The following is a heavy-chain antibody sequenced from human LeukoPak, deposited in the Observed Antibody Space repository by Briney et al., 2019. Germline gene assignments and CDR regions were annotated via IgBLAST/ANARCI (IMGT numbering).Heavy chain of an antibody. V-gene: IGHV1-69*04. J-gene: IGHJ4*02. Sequence: ASVKVSCKASGGTFSSYAISWVRQAPGQGLEWMGRIIPILGIANYAQKFQGRVTITADKSTSTAYMELSSLRSEDTAVYYCASGGIVVVIALDYWGQGTLVTVSS. CDR2: IIPILGIA. CDR3: ASGGIVVVIALDY. D-gene: IGHD3-22*01. CDR1: GGTFSSYA.